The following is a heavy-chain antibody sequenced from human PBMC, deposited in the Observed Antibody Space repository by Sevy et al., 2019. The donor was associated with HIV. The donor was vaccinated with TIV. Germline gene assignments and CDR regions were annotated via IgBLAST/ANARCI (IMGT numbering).Heavy chain of an antibody. CDR1: GFTFSSYG. CDR2: ISYDGSNK. J-gene: IGHJ4*02. Sequence: GGSLRLSCAASGFTFSSYGMHWVRQAPGKGLEWVAVISYDGSNKYYADSVKGRFTISRDNSKNTLYLQMNSLRAEDTAVYYCARVLWDSSGYPNFDYWGQGTLVTVSS. V-gene: IGHV3-30*03. D-gene: IGHD3-22*01. CDR3: ARVLWDSSGYPNFDY.